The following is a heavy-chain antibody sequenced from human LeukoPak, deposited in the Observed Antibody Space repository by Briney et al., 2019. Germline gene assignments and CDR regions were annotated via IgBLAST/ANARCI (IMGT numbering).Heavy chain of an antibody. CDR3: AKDAAVEQLAPYYFDY. D-gene: IGHD6-13*01. CDR1: GFTFSRYA. Sequence: GGSLTLFCAASGFTFSRYAMIWLREARGKGLEWVSAFSGSGGSTYYADSVKCRFTISRDNSKNTLYLQMNSLRAEDTAVYYCAKDAAVEQLAPYYFDYWGQGTLVTVSS. J-gene: IGHJ4*02. CDR2: FSGSGGST. V-gene: IGHV3-23*01.